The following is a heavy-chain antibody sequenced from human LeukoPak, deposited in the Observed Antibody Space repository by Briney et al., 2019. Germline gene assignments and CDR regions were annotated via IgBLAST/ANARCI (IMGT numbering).Heavy chain of an antibody. D-gene: IGHD1-26*01. J-gene: IGHJ4*02. V-gene: IGHV3-11*01. CDR1: GFTFRDYY. CDR2: ISSSGSTI. Sequence: GGSLRLSCAASGFTFRDYYMSWIRQAPGKGLEWVSYISSSGSTIYYADSVKGRFTISRDNAKNSLYLQMNSLRAEDTAVYYCARVGVRVGATYYFDYWGQGTLVTVSS. CDR3: ARVGVRVGATYYFDY.